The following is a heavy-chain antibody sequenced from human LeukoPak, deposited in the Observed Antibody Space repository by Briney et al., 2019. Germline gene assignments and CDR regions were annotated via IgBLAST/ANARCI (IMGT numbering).Heavy chain of an antibody. CDR1: GFTFSSYS. CDR3: ARASEYCSSTSCLYYYYYYMDV. V-gene: IGHV3-21*01. D-gene: IGHD2-2*01. J-gene: IGHJ6*03. Sequence: GGALRLSCAASGFTFSSYSMNWVRQAPRKGLEWVSSISSSSSHIYYADSVKGRFTISRDNAKNSLYLQMNSLRAEDTAVYYCARASEYCSSTSCLYYYYYYMDVWGKGTTVTVSS. CDR2: ISSSSSHI.